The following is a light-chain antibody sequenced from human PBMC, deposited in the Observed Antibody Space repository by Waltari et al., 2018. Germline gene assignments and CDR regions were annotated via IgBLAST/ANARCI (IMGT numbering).Light chain of an antibody. CDR1: PSDIGGYNY. V-gene: IGLV2-14*03. J-gene: IGLJ2*01. CDR2: DVT. CDR3: SSYTSSSTLKV. Sequence: QSALTQPASLSGSPGQSIPISCTGTPSDIGGYNYVSWYQQHPGKAPKLMIYDVTNRPSGVSNRFSGFKSGNTASLTISGLQAEDEADYYCSSYTSSSTLKVFGGGTKLTVL.